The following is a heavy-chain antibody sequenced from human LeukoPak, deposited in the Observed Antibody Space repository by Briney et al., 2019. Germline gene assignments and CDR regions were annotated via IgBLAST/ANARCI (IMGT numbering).Heavy chain of an antibody. D-gene: IGHD3-22*01. J-gene: IGHJ4*02. V-gene: IGHV1-18*01. CDR1: GYAFISYG. Sequence: ASVKVSCKASGYAFISYGITWVRQAPGQGLEWMGWISAYNGNTKSAQNLQGRVTMTTDTSTSTAYMELRSLRSDDTAVYYCARDEWPYSYDSSGYYPNYWGQGTLVTVSS. CDR2: ISAYNGNT. CDR3: ARDEWPYSYDSSGYYPNY.